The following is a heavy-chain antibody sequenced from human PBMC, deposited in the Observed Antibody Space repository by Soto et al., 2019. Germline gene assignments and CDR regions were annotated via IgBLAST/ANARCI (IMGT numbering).Heavy chain of an antibody. CDR3: ARIPVYSTTWYYAFDI. V-gene: IGHV1-18*01. D-gene: IGHD6-13*01. CDR1: GYTFTNYG. Sequence: QVQLVQSGPEVKKPGASVKVSCKAAGYTFTNYGITWVRQAPGQGLEWMGWIITYSGNTNYAQKLQDRVSLTADTSTSTAYVELRSLRSDDTAVYSCARIPVYSTTWYYAFDIWGQGTLVTVSS. CDR2: IITYSGNT. J-gene: IGHJ3*02.